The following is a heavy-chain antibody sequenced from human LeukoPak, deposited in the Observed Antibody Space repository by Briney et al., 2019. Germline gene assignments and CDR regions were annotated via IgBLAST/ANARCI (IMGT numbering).Heavy chain of an antibody. CDR2: ISYSGNT. CDR1: GRSISSSRSY. Sequence: SETLSLTCTVSGRSISSSRSYWGWLRQPPGKGLEWIGTISYSGNTYYNPPLKSRVTISIDTSKNQFSLRLSSVTAADTAVHYCARHCGGDCVHAFDIWGQGTMVTVSS. V-gene: IGHV4-39*01. J-gene: IGHJ3*02. CDR3: ARHCGGDCVHAFDI. D-gene: IGHD2-21*02.